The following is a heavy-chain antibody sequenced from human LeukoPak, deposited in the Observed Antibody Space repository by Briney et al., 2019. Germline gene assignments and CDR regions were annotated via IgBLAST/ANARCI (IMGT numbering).Heavy chain of an antibody. CDR1: GGSISSGGYS. D-gene: IGHD1-26*01. V-gene: IGHV4-30-2*01. J-gene: IGHJ2*01. CDR2: IYHSGST. Sequence: SQTLSLTCAVSGGSISSGGYSWSWIRQPPGKGLEWIGYIYHSGSTYYNPSLKSRVTISVDRSKNQFSLKLSSVTAADTAVYYCARNSYYQWYFDLWGRGTLVTVSS. CDR3: ARNSYYQWYFDL.